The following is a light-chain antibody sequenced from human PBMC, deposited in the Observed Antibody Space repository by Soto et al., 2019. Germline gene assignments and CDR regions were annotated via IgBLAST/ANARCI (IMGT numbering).Light chain of an antibody. CDR2: GAS. Sequence: EIVMTQSPATLSVSLGERATLPFSASQSVSSNLAWYQLKPGQAPRLLIYGASSRATGVPDRFSGGGSGTDFTLTISRLEPEDFAVYYCQQYGSSPQTFGQGTKVDIK. CDR1: QSVSSN. V-gene: IGKV3-20*01. J-gene: IGKJ1*01. CDR3: QQYGSSPQT.